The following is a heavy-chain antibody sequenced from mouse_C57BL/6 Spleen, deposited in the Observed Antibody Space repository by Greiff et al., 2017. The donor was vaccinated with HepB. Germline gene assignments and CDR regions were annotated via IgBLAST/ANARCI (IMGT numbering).Heavy chain of an antibody. CDR2: IWSGGST. J-gene: IGHJ2*01. CDR1: GFSLTSYG. V-gene: IGHV2-2*01. CDR3: ATSFITFFDY. Sequence: VMLVESGPGLVQPSQSLSITCTVSGFSLTSYGVHWVRQSPGKGLEWLGVIWSGGSTDYNAAFISRLSISKDNSKSQVFFKMNSLQADDTAIYYCATSFITFFDYWGQGTTLTVSS. D-gene: IGHD1-1*01.